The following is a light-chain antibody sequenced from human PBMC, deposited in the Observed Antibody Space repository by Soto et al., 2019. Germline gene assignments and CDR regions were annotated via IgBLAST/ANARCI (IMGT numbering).Light chain of an antibody. J-gene: IGLJ2*01. CDR3: GSYTRTSTLV. Sequence: QTVVTQPASVSGSPGQSITISCTGTSSDVGGYNYVSWYQQHPGKAPKLMIYEVSNRPSGVSTRFSGSKSGTTASLSISGLQAEDEADYYCGSYTRTSTLVFGGGTKVTVL. CDR2: EVS. CDR1: SSDVGGYNY. V-gene: IGLV2-14*01.